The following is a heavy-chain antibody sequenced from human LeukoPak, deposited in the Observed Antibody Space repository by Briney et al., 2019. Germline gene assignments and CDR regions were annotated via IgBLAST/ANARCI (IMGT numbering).Heavy chain of an antibody. CDR1: GFTFSSYD. D-gene: IGHD4-17*01. CDR2: IGTAGDK. V-gene: IGHV3-13*01. CDR3: ARADGDYAVGGGNAFDI. Sequence: GGSLRLSCAASGFTFSSYDMHWVRQATGKGLEWVSAIGTAGDKYYPGSVKGRFTISRENAKNSLYLQMNSLRAGDTAVYYCARADGDYAVGGGNAFDIWGQGTMVTVSS. J-gene: IGHJ3*02.